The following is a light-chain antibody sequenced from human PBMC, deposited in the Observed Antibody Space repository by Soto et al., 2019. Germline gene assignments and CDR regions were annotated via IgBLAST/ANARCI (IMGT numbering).Light chain of an antibody. J-gene: IGKJ1*01. CDR3: QQFHSYSPT. V-gene: IGKV1-5*01. CDR1: QSVSSW. Sequence: IQLTQTPASLSASVVDRVTVSCRATQSVSSWLAWYQQKPGKAPKLLIYDASTLESGVPSRFSGSGSGTEFTLTITSLQPDDFATYYCQQFHSYSPTFGQGTKVDIK. CDR2: DAS.